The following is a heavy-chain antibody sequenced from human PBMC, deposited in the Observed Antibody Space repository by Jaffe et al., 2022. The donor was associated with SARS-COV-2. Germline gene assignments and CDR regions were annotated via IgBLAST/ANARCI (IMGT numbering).Heavy chain of an antibody. D-gene: IGHD5-12*01. J-gene: IGHJ4*02. Sequence: QVQLVESGGGVVQPGRSLRLSCAASGFTFSSYAMHWVRQAPGKGLEWVAVISYDGSNKYYADSVKGRFTISRDNSKNTLYLQMNSLRAEDTAVYYCARGETGGYGGIRAYYFDYWGQGTLVTVSS. CDR2: ISYDGSNK. CDR3: ARGETGGYGGIRAYYFDY. CDR1: GFTFSSYA. V-gene: IGHV3-30*04.